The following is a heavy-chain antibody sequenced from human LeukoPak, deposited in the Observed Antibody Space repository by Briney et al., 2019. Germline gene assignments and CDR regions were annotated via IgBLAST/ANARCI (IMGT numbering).Heavy chain of an antibody. J-gene: IGHJ6*03. Sequence: PGGSLRLSCAASGFTFSSYSMNWVRQAPGKGLEWVSYISSSSSTIYYADSVKGRFTISRDNAKNSLNLQMNSPRDEDTAVYYCARDPRIAAAGNYYYYMDVWGKGTTVTVSS. CDR2: ISSSSSTI. D-gene: IGHD6-13*01. CDR3: ARDPRIAAAGNYYYYMDV. CDR1: GFTFSSYS. V-gene: IGHV3-48*02.